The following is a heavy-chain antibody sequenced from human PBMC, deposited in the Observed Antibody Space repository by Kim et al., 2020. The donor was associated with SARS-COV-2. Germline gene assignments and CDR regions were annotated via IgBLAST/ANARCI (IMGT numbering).Heavy chain of an antibody. V-gene: IGHV3-74*03. J-gene: IGHJ4*02. CDR3: VKGIAGYSSSWYTQ. D-gene: IGHD6-13*01. Sequence: GGSLRLSCAVSEVTFASYWMHWVRHLPGKGLEWVSHINDDGATATYAESVKARFTISRDNAKNTLFLEMTSLRVDDTALYYCVKGIAGYSSSWYTQWGQGTLVTVSS. CDR1: EVTFASYW. CDR2: INDDGATA.